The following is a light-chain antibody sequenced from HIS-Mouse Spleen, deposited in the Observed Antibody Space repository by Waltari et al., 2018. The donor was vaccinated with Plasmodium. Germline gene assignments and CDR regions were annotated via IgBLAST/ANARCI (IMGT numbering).Light chain of an antibody. Sequence: QSALTQPPSASGSPGQSVTISCTGTSSDVGGYNYVSWYQQHPGKAPKLMIYEVSKRPPGVPDLCSGSKSGNTASLTVSGLQAEDEADYYCSSYAGSNNVVFGGGTKLTVL. CDR1: SSDVGGYNY. V-gene: IGLV2-8*01. J-gene: IGLJ2*01. CDR2: EVS. CDR3: SSYAGSNNVV.